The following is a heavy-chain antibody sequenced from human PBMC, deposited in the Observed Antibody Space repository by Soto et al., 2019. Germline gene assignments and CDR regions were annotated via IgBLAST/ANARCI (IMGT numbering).Heavy chain of an antibody. Sequence: ASVKVSCKTSGYTFTDHGIHWVRQAPGQGLEWVGWINAGNSYTQSSQKFQGRVSLTADESTNTAYMELSSLRSEDTAVYYCARSKAPAASAPYYSYGIDVSGQGTTVTVSS. CDR2: INAGNSYT. CDR1: GYTFTDHG. J-gene: IGHJ6*02. D-gene: IGHD2-15*01. CDR3: ARSKAPAASAPYYSYGIDV. V-gene: IGHV1-3*01.